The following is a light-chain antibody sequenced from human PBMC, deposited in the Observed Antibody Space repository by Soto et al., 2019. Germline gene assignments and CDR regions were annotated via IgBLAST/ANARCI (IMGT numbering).Light chain of an antibody. CDR1: SSDIGGYRY. V-gene: IGLV2-14*01. CDR3: NSYTNSSAVV. CDR2: EVS. Sequence: QSALTQPASVSGSPGQSITISCTGTSSDIGGYRYVSWYQHHPGKAPKLMIFEVSHRPSGVSNRFSGSKSGNTASLTISGLQAEDEADYYCNSYTNSSAVVFGGGTKLTVL. J-gene: IGLJ2*01.